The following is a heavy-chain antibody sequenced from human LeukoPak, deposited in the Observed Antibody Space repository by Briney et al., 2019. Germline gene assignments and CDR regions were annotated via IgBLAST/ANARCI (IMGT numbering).Heavy chain of an antibody. J-gene: IGHJ4*02. V-gene: IGHV4-34*01. CDR3: ATQGDSSGYYFDY. D-gene: IGHD3-22*01. CDR1: GGSFSGYY. CDR2: INHSGST. Sequence: PSETLSLTCAAYGGSFSGYYWSWIRQPPGKGLEWIGEINHSGSTNYNPSLKSRVTISVDTSKNQFSLKLSSVTAADTAVYYCATQGDSSGYYFDYWGQGTLVTVSS.